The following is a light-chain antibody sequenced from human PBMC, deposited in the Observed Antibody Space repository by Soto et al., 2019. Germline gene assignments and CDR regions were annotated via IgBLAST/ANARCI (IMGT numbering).Light chain of an antibody. CDR1: SSDVGGYNY. CDR3: SSFAGGGNPVL. CDR2: EVT. Sequence: QSALTQPPSASGSLGPSVTISCTGTSSDVGGYNYVSWHQQHPGKAPKVMIYEVTKRPPGVPDRFSGSKSGNTASLTVSGLQAEEEADYYCSSFAGGGNPVLLGGGTKLTVL. J-gene: IGLJ2*01. V-gene: IGLV2-8*01.